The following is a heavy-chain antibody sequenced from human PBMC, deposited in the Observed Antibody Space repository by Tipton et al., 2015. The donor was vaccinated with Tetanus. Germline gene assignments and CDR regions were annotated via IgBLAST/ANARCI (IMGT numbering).Heavy chain of an antibody. J-gene: IGHJ4*02. Sequence: TLSLTCTVSSASMKDFYWSWIRLPPGKGLEWIGYVSHSGRTNSNPSLKSRITISIDTSKNHFSLELTSVTAADTAVYYCARGVTMIVVVNYFDYWGQGILDTVTS. V-gene: IGHV4-59*01. CDR3: ARGVTMIVVVNYFDY. CDR2: VSHSGRT. CDR1: SASMKDFY. D-gene: IGHD3-22*01.